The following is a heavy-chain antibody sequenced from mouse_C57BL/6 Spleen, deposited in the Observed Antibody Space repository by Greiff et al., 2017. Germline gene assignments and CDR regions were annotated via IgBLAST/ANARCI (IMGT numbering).Heavy chain of an antibody. CDR2: ISDGGSYT. Sequence: EVKLMESGGGLVKPGGSLKLSCAASGFTFSSYAMSWVRQTPEKRLEWVATISDGGSYTYYPDNVKGRFTISRDNAKNNLYLQMSHLKSEDTAMYYCARDPNCYFDYWGQGTTLTVSS. CDR3: ARDPNCYFDY. V-gene: IGHV5-4*01. J-gene: IGHJ2*01. D-gene: IGHD4-1*01. CDR1: GFTFSSYA.